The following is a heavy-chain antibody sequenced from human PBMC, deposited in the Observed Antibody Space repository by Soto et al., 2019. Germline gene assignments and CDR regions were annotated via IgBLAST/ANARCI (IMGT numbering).Heavy chain of an antibody. CDR3: AKEGRGYSYGHPYY. J-gene: IGHJ4*02. V-gene: IGHV3-30*18. CDR2: ISYDGSNK. D-gene: IGHD5-18*01. CDR1: GFTFSSYG. Sequence: GGSLRLSCAASGFTFSSYGMHWVRQAPGKGLEWVAVISYDGSNKYYADSVKGRFTISRDNSKNTPYLQMNSLRAEDTAVYYCAKEGRGYSYGHPYYWGQGTLVTVSS.